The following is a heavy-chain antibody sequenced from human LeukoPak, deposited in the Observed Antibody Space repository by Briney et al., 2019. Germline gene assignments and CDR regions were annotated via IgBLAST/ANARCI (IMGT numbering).Heavy chain of an antibody. Sequence: GGSLRLSCAASGFTFSSYWMHWVRQAPGKGLVWVSRIDNDGSSTSSADSVKGRFTMSRDNVKNTLYLQMNSLRAEDTAVYYCARGRLGYYFDYWGQGTLVTVSS. V-gene: IGHV3-74*01. CDR3: ARGRLGYYFDY. CDR2: IDNDGSST. J-gene: IGHJ4*02. CDR1: GFTFSSYW. D-gene: IGHD3-16*01.